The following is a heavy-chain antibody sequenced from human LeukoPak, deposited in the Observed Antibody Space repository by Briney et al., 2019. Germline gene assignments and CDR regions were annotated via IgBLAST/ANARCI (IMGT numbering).Heavy chain of an antibody. CDR2: IYSGGST. J-gene: IGHJ1*01. CDR1: GFTVSSKY. V-gene: IGHV3-53*01. D-gene: IGHD3-22*01. Sequence: PGGSLRLSCAASGFTVSSKYVSWVRQAPGKGLEWVSVIYSGGSTYYADSVKGRFTISRDNSKNTLYLQMNSLKAEDTAVYYCARGRVYYDGSGYKTAEYFQHWGQGTLVTVSS. CDR3: ARGRVYYDGSGYKTAEYFQH.